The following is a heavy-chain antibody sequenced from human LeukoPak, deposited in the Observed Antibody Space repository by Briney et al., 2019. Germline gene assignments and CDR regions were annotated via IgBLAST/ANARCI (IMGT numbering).Heavy chain of an antibody. CDR3: ARAESSYGDLGAFDI. D-gene: IGHD7-27*01. Sequence: GGSERLCCAASGFTVSSNYMSWVRQAPGKGLEWVSVIYSGGSTYYADSVKGRFTISRDNSKNTLYLQMNSLRAEDTAVYYCARAESSYGDLGAFDIWGQGTMVTVSS. CDR2: IYSGGST. J-gene: IGHJ3*02. V-gene: IGHV3-53*01. CDR1: GFTVSSNY.